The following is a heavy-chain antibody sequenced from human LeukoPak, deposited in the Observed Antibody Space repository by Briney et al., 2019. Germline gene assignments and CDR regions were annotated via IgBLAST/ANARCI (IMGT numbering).Heavy chain of an antibody. J-gene: IGHJ5*02. D-gene: IGHD3-22*01. CDR1: GFIFNNYG. V-gene: IGHV3-23*01. Sequence: GGALRLSCAASGFIFNNYGLIWVRQAPGKGLEWVSAISNDGGGTQYADFVEGRFTISRDNSKNTLFLQMSTLRAEDTALYYCAKGSSGYFADLWGQGTLVTVSS. CDR2: ISNDGGGT. CDR3: AKGSSGYFADL.